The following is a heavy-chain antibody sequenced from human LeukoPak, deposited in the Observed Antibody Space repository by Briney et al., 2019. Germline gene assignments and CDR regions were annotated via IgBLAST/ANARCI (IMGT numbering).Heavy chain of an antibody. J-gene: IGHJ3*02. V-gene: IGHV3-30*03. CDR1: GFTFSSYW. CDR3: ARDIYCSSTSCYGNAFDI. Sequence: GGSLRLSCAASGFTFSSYWMHWVRHAPGKGLEWVAVISYDGSNKYYADSVKGRFTISRDNSKNTLYLQMNSLRAEDTAVYYCARDIYCSSTSCYGNAFDIWGQGTMVTVSS. D-gene: IGHD2-2*01. CDR2: ISYDGSNK.